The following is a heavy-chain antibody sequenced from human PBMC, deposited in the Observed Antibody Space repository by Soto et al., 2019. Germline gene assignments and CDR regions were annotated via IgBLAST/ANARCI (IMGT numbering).Heavy chain of an antibody. J-gene: IGHJ2*01. V-gene: IGHV4-31*03. CDR1: GGSISSGGYY. CDR2: IYYSGST. CDR3: ASPANHPLTSYVPGYFDL. Sequence: QVQLQESGPGLVKPSQTLSLTCTVSGGSISSGGYYWSWIRQHPGKGLEWIGYIYYSGSTYYNPSLHSRATISVDPSNHPFSLTLRSVTAADTAVYYCASPANHPLTSYVPGYFDLWGRRTLVTLSS. D-gene: IGHD3-16*01.